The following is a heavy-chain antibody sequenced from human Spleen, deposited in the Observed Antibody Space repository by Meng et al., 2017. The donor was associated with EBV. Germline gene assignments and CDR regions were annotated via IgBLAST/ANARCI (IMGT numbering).Heavy chain of an antibody. CDR2: IYHSGST. D-gene: IGHD3-10*01. J-gene: IGHJ4*02. Sequence: QGSGPGLVTPSGTRSLTCAGSGGSISSSNWWSWVRQPPGKGLEWIGEIYHSGSTNYNPSLKSRVTISVDKSKNQFSLKLSSVPAADTAVYYCARVYGSGSRRGYYFDYWGQGTLVTVSS. CDR3: ARVYGSGSRRGYYFDY. CDR1: GGSISSSNW. V-gene: IGHV4-4*02.